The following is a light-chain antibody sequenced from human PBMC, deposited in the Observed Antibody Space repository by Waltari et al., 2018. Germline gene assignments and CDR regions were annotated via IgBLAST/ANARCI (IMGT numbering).Light chain of an antibody. Sequence: EIVLTQSPATLSLSPGERATLSCRASQSVSSYLAWYQQKPGQAPRLLIYDASNRATGIPARCSGSGSVTDFTLTISSLEPEDFAVYYCQQRSNWPRTFGQGTRLEIK. CDR2: DAS. V-gene: IGKV3-11*01. J-gene: IGKJ5*01. CDR3: QQRSNWPRT. CDR1: QSVSSY.